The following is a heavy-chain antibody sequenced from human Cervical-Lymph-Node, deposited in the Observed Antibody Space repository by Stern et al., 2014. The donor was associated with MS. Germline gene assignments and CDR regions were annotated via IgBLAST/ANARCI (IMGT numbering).Heavy chain of an antibody. J-gene: IGHJ4*02. CDR1: GYSFNNYW. D-gene: IGHD3-16*01. V-gene: IGHV5-51*03. Sequence: EVQLVESGGEVKKPGESLKISCKGSGYSFNNYWIVWVRQMPGKGLEWMGFIYPGDSDTRYSPSFQGQVTISADKSISTAYLQWSSLKASDTAMYYCARRGEAYGQRWLEYWGQGTLVTVSS. CDR2: IYPGDSDT. CDR3: ARRGEAYGQRWLEY.